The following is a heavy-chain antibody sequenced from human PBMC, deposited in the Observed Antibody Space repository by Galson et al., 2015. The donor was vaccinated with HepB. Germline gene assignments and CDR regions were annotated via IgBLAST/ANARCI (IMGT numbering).Heavy chain of an antibody. J-gene: IGHJ4*02. CDR3: ARGSYSSSWYSFDY. D-gene: IGHD6-13*01. V-gene: IGHV4-4*02. CDR2: IYHSGST. CDR1: GGSISSSNW. Sequence: ETLSLTCAVSGGSISSSNWWSWVRQPPGKGLEWIGEIYHSGSTNYNPSLKSRVTISVDKSKNQFSLKLSSVTAADTAVYYCARGSYSSSWYSFDYWGQGTLVTVSS.